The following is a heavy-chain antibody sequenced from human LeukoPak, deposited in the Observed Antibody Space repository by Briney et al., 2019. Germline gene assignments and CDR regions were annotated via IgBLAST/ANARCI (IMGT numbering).Heavy chain of an antibody. CDR2: IYSTGST. Sequence: SETLSLTCSVSVLSIRPYYWSWIRQPPGKGLEWIGYIYSTGSTNYNPSFKSRVTISVDTSKNQFSLKLSSVTAADTAVYYCATTKRVSYDTRGYMLDWGQGTLVTVSS. CDR1: VLSIRPYY. D-gene: IGHD3-22*01. J-gene: IGHJ4*02. V-gene: IGHV4-59*01. CDR3: ATTKRVSYDTRGYMLD.